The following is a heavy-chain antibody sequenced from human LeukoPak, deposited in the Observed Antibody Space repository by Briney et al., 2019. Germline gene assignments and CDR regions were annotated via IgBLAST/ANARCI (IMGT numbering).Heavy chain of an antibody. CDR2: INHSGSI. Sequence: PSETLSLTCAVYGGSFSGYYWSWIRQPPGKGLEWIGEINHSGSINYNPSLKSRVTISVDTSKNQFSLKLSSVTAADTAVYYCASASSGYYSRWGQGTLVTVSS. CDR3: ASASSGYYSR. CDR1: GGSFSGYY. D-gene: IGHD3-22*01. J-gene: IGHJ4*02. V-gene: IGHV4-34*01.